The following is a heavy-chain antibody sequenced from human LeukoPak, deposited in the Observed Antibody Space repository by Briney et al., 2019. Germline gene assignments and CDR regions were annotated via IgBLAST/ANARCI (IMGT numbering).Heavy chain of an antibody. CDR1: GFTFGDYF. J-gene: IGHJ6*02. CDR3: ARGEKYPSRFGMDV. D-gene: IGHD2-2*01. CDR2: ISSPGTTV. Sequence: GGSLRLSCAASGFTFGDYFMNWFRLRPGKGLEWISYISSPGTTVHYSDSVRGRFTLSRDNAKNSVFLQMNSLRVEDTALYYCARGEKYPSRFGMDVWGQGTTVTVSS. V-gene: IGHV3-11*01.